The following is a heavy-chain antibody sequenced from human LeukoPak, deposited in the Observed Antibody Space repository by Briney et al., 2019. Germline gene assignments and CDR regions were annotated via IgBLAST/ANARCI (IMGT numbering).Heavy chain of an antibody. CDR2: ISYDGSNK. Sequence: QTGESLRLSCAASGFTFSSYAMHWVRQAPGKGLEWVAVISYDGSNKYYADSVKGRFTISRDNSKNTLCLQMNSLRAEDTAVYYCAGGDNWFDPWGQGTLVTVSS. CDR3: AGGDNWFDP. J-gene: IGHJ5*02. D-gene: IGHD3-10*01. V-gene: IGHV3-30-3*01. CDR1: GFTFSSYA.